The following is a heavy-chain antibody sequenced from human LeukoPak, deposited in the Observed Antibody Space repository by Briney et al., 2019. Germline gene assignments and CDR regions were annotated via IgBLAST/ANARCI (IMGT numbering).Heavy chain of an antibody. CDR3: ARESASYSSGTNWFDP. CDR1: GFTVSSNY. V-gene: IGHV3-53*01. Sequence: GGSLRLSCAASGFTVSSNYMSWVRQAPGEGLEWVSVIYSGGSTYYADSVKGRFTISRDNSKNTLYLQMNSLRAEDTALYYCARESASYSSGTNWFDPWGQGTLVTVSS. CDR2: IYSGGST. J-gene: IGHJ5*02. D-gene: IGHD6-19*01.